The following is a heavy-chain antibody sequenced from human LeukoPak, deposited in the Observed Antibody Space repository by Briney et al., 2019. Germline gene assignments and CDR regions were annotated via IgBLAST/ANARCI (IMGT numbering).Heavy chain of an antibody. D-gene: IGHD3-10*01. CDR1: GFTFEDYV. Sequence: GGSLRLSCAASGFTFEDYVMHWVRQAPGKGLEWVSGISWSSGTTDYADSVKGRFTISRDNAKNSLYLQMSSLRAEDTALYYCAKDGRVRGQELDYWGQGTLVTASS. J-gene: IGHJ4*02. V-gene: IGHV3-9*01. CDR3: AKDGRVRGQELDY. CDR2: ISWSSGTT.